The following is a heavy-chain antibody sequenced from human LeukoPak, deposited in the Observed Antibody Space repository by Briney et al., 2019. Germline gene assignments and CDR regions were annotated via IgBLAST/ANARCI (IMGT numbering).Heavy chain of an antibody. CDR1: GGSFSAYY. Sequence: PSETLSLTCAVYGGSFSAYYWSWIRQPPGKGLEWIGEINHSGSTNYNPSLKSRVTMSVDTSKNQSSLKLNSVTAADTAVYYCARGGRFAPIVVVVAATQLMDVWGKGTTVTVSS. CDR2: INHSGST. CDR3: ARGGRFAPIVVVVAATQLMDV. J-gene: IGHJ6*04. V-gene: IGHV4-34*01. D-gene: IGHD2-15*01.